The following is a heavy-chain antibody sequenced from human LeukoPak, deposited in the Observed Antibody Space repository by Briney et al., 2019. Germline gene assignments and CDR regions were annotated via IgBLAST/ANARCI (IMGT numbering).Heavy chain of an antibody. CDR1: GGSISSGSYY. V-gene: IGHV4-61*02. D-gene: IGHD2-21*02. CDR3: ARTYCGGDCRGYYYHYYMDV. CDR2: IYTSGST. Sequence: SETLSLTCTVSGGSISSGSYYWSWIRQPAGKGLEWIGRIYTSGSTNYNLSLKSRVTISVDRSKNQVSLKLSSVTAADTAVYYCARTYCGGDCRGYYYHYYMDVWGKGTTVTISS. J-gene: IGHJ6*03.